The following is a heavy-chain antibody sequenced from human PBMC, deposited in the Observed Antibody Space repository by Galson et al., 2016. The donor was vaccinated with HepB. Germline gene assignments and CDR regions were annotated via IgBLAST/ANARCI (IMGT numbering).Heavy chain of an antibody. V-gene: IGHV6-1*01. D-gene: IGHD1/OR15-1a*01. CDR3: VEQRKGAPYGMDV. CDR1: GDSVSSNSAA. CDR2: TYYRSKWYN. J-gene: IGHJ6*02. Sequence: CAISGDSVSSNSAAWNWIRQSPSRDLEWLGRTYYRSKWYNDYAVSVKSRIIVNPDTSKNQFSLQLNSVTPEDTAVYYCVEQRKGAPYGMDVWGQGTLVTVSS.